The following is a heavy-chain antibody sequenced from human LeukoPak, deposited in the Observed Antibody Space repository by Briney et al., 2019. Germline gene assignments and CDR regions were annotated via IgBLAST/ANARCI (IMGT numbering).Heavy chain of an antibody. D-gene: IGHD3-10*01. CDR2: IYYSGST. CDR1: GGSISSSSYY. Sequence: PSETLSLTCTVSGGSISSSSYYWGWIRQPPGKGLEWIGSIYYSGSTYYNPSLKSRVTISVDTSKNQFSLKLSSVTAADTAVYYCARDLSIYYYGSGSSEAFDIWGQGTMVTVSS. V-gene: IGHV4-39*07. J-gene: IGHJ3*02. CDR3: ARDLSIYYYGSGSSEAFDI.